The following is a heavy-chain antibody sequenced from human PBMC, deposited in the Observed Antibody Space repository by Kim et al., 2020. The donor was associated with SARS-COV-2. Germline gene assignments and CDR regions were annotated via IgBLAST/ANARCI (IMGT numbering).Heavy chain of an antibody. Sequence: SETLSLTCTVSGVSIISHYWSWIRQTPGKGLEWIGYSYYSGSTKYNPSLKSRVTMSVDMSKNQLSLRVTSVSAADTVVYYCARVGPNYYGSGSHDYWGQG. D-gene: IGHD3-10*01. CDR3: ARVGPNYYGSGSHDY. V-gene: IGHV4-59*11. CDR2: SYYSGST. J-gene: IGHJ4*02. CDR1: GVSIISHY.